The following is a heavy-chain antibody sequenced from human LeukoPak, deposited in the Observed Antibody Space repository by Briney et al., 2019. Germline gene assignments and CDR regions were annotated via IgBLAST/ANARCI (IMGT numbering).Heavy chain of an antibody. D-gene: IGHD6-19*01. V-gene: IGHV4-59*01. J-gene: IGHJ3*02. CDR1: GGSISSYY. Sequence: SETLSLTCTVSGGSISSYYWSWIRQPPGKGLEWIGYIYYSGSTNYNRSLKSRVTISVDTSKNQFSLKLSSVTAADTAVYYCARDTSMVSGLLAFDIWGQGTMVTVSS. CDR3: ARDTSMVSGLLAFDI. CDR2: IYYSGST.